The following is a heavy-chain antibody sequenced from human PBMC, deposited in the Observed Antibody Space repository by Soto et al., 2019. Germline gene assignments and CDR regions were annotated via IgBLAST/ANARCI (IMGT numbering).Heavy chain of an antibody. V-gene: IGHV1-18*01. CDR1: GYTFTSYG. J-gene: IGHJ4*02. D-gene: IGHD1-26*01. CDR2: ISAYNGNT. CDR3: ARDRGSYALDY. Sequence: QVQLVQSGAEVKKPGASVKVSCKASGYTFTSYGISWVRQAPGQGLEWIGWISAYNGNTNYAQKLQHRVTITTDTSTSTAYMELMSLRPDDTAVYYCARDRGSYALDYWGQGTLVTVSS.